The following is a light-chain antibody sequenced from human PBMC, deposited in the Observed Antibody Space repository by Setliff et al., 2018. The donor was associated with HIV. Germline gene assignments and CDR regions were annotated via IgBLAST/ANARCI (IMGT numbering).Light chain of an antibody. CDR2: DVS. CDR1: SSDVGGYNY. Sequence: QSALSQPASVSGAPGQSITISCTGTSSDVGGYNYVSWYQQHPGKAPKLMIHDVSYRPSGVSNRFSGSKSGNTASLTISGLQAEDEADYYCLSHATSRILVFCGGTKVTVL. J-gene: IGLJ3*02. V-gene: IGLV2-14*03. CDR3: LSHATSRILV.